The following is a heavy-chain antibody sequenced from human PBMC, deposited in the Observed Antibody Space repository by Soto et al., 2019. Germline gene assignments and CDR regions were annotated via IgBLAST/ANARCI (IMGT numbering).Heavy chain of an antibody. Sequence: SQPLSVTSAISGASVSSNMAACNCIRQSPSRGLEWLGRTYYRSKWFNNYALSVKSRITINPDTSKNQFSLQLNSVTPEDTAVYYCARGDQGFDYWGQRTLVTVSS. J-gene: IGHJ4*02. CDR3: ARGDQGFDY. D-gene: IGHD3-16*01. CDR2: TYYRSKWFN. V-gene: IGHV6-1*01. CDR1: GASVSSNMAA.